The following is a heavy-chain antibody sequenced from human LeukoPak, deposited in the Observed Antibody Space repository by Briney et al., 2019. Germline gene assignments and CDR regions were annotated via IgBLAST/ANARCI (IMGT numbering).Heavy chain of an antibody. J-gene: IGHJ4*02. CDR1: GFIFSHYY. D-gene: IGHD3-16*01. V-gene: IGHV3-11*01. CDR2: IGRSSGDI. CDR3: GTDIRGGGDSRYFDY. Sequence: GRFPRLSCAASGFIFSHYYMSWIRQSPGKGLEWRSYIGRSSGDIHSADSIKGRFTIYRDNAANSLNLQMSTLRTEATAIYYWGTDIRGGGDSRYFDYWGQGTLVTVSS.